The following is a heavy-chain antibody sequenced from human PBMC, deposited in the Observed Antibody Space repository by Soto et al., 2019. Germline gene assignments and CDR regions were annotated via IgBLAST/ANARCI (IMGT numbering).Heavy chain of an antibody. CDR1: GFTFSSYW. V-gene: IGHV3-7*05. D-gene: IGHD6-13*01. J-gene: IGHJ4*02. CDR2: IKHDGTGK. Sequence: EVQLVESGGGLVQPGGSLRLSCAASGFTFSSYWMSWVRQAPGKGLEWVANIKHDGTGKYYVDSVKGRFTISRDNAKNSLYLQMNRLGAEDTAVYYCARARSFIAATGTSDYWGQGTLVTVSS. CDR3: ARARSFIAATGTSDY.